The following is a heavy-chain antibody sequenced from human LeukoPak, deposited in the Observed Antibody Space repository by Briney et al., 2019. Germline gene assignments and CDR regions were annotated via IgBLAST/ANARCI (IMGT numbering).Heavy chain of an antibody. CDR3: ARDRFGGVIYDAFDI. J-gene: IGHJ3*02. D-gene: IGHD3-16*02. CDR1: GYTFTSYA. CDR2: INAGNGNT. V-gene: IGHV1-3*01. Sequence: GASVKVSCKASGYTFTSYAMHWVRQAPGQRLEWMGWINAGNGNTKYSQKFQGRVTITRDTSASTAYMELSSLRSEDTAVYYCARDRFGGVIYDAFDIWGQGTMVTVSS.